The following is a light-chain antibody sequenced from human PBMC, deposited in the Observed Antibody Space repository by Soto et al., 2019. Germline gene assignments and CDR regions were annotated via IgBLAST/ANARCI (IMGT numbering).Light chain of an antibody. V-gene: IGKV1-39*01. CDR2: GGS. CDR3: QQMYTIPLT. CDR1: QSIGSY. Sequence: PMPQSQYSLSSSVGERVTITCRASQSIGSYLNWYQQKPGTAPNLLSQGGSLLQSGVPPRVSGGGGGTDCTLTISSLQPEDFASYYCQQMYTIPLTVGGGTKVEIK. J-gene: IGKJ4*01.